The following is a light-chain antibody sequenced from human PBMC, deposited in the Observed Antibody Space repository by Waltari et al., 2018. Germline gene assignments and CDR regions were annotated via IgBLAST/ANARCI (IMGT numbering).Light chain of an antibody. CDR3: QQSGRT. J-gene: IGKJ2*01. V-gene: IGKV3-20*01. CDR1: QSVSSTY. CDR2: GAS. Sequence: EIVLTQSPGTLSLSPGDRATLSCRASQSVSSTYLAWYQQKPGQAPRLLIYGASRRATGFPDRFSGSGSGTDFTLTISRLEPEDSAVYFCQQSGRTFGQGTKVEIK.